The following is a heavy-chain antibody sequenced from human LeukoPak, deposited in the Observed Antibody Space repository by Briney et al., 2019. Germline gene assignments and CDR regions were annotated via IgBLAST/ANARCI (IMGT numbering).Heavy chain of an antibody. CDR3: ASSEKYYYGSGSNYDY. J-gene: IGHJ4*02. Sequence: ASVKVSCKASGGTFSSYAISWVRQAPGQGLEWMGWISAYNGNTNYAQKLQGRVTMTTDTSTSTAYMELRSLRSDDTAVYYCASSEKYYYGSGSNYDYWGQGTLVTVSS. CDR1: GGTFSSYA. V-gene: IGHV1-18*01. D-gene: IGHD3-10*01. CDR2: ISAYNGNT.